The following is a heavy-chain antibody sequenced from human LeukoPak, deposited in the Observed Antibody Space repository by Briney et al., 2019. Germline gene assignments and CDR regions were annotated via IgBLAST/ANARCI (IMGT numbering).Heavy chain of an antibody. V-gene: IGHV4-34*01. D-gene: IGHD2-15*01. CDR2: INHSGNN. CDR1: GGFFSGYY. J-gene: IGHJ5*02. Sequence: SETLSLTCAVYGGFFSGYYWSWIRQAAGEGLEWMVEINHSGNNNYNPSLKSRVTISVDTSKNQFSLKLSSVTAADTAVYYCVTEPGYCTGGRCYGGWFDPWGQGTLVTVSS. CDR3: VTEPGYCTGGRCYGGWFDP.